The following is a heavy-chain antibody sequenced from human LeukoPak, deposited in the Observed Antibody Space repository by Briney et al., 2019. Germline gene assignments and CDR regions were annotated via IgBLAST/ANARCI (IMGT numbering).Heavy chain of an antibody. D-gene: IGHD3-22*01. V-gene: IGHV3-20*04. CDR1: GFTFDDYG. Sequence: PGGSLRLSCAASGFTFDDYGMSWVRQAPGKGLEWVSGINWNGGSTGYADSVKGRFTISRDNAKNSLYLQMNSLRAEDTALYYCARVLRGYYDSSGTPNWFDPWGQGTLVTVSS. J-gene: IGHJ5*02. CDR2: INWNGGST. CDR3: ARVLRGYYDSSGTPNWFDP.